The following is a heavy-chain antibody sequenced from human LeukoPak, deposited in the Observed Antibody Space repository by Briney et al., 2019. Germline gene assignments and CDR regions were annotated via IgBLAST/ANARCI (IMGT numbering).Heavy chain of an antibody. D-gene: IGHD2-2*01. CDR3: ARPIVVVPAAIPLGMAV. CDR1: GYTFTSYG. J-gene: IGHJ6*02. Sequence: ASGKVSCKASGYTFTSYGISWLRQAPGQGLEWMGWISAYNGNTNYAQKLQGRVTMNTDTSTSTAYMELRSLRSDAPAVYYCARPIVVVPAAIPLGMAVWGQGTTVTVSS. CDR2: ISAYNGNT. V-gene: IGHV1-18*01.